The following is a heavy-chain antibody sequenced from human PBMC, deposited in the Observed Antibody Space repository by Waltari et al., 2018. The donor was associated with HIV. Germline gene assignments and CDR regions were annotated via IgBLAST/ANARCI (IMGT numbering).Heavy chain of an antibody. V-gene: IGHV1-69*01. J-gene: IGHJ3*02. Sequence: QVQLVQSGAEVKKPGSSLKVSCKASGGTFSSYVIRWVRQAPGQGLEWMGGVIPIFGTANYAQKFQGRVTITADESTSTAYMELSSLRSEDTAVHYCARPRGTMVRGVIPDAFDIWGQGTMVTVSS. CDR3: ARPRGTMVRGVIPDAFDI. D-gene: IGHD3-10*01. CDR2: VIPIFGTA. CDR1: GGTFSSYV.